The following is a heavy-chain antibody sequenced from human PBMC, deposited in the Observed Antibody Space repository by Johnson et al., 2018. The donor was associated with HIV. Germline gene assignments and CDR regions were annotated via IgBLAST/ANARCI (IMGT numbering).Heavy chain of an antibody. CDR3: SRRSTRSDGFDL. V-gene: IGHV3-74*02. Sequence: VQLVESGGGVARPGGSLRLSCAASGFTFDDYDMNWVRQAPGKGLVWVSRINSDGSSTSYADSVKGRFTISRDNAKNTLYLQMNSLRAEDTAVYYCSRRSTRSDGFDLWGQGTMVIVSS. CDR1: GFTFDDYD. D-gene: IGHD2-2*01. CDR2: INSDGSST. J-gene: IGHJ3*01.